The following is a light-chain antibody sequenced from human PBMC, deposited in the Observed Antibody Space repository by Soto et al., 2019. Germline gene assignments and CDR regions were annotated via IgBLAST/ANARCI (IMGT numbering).Light chain of an antibody. V-gene: IGKV3-11*01. J-gene: IGKJ2*01. CDR3: QQYGSSPYT. Sequence: EIVLTQSPATLSLSPGERATLSCRASQSVSSYLAWYQQKPGQAPRLLIYDASNRATGIPARFSGSGSGTDFTLPISSLEPEDFAVYYCQQYGSSPYTFGQGTKLEIK. CDR1: QSVSSY. CDR2: DAS.